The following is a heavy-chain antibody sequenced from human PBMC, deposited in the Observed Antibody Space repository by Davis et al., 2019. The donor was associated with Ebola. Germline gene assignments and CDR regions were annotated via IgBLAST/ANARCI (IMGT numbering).Heavy chain of an antibody. D-gene: IGHD3-3*01. V-gene: IGHV4-34*01. J-gene: IGHJ6*02. Sequence: MPSETLSLTCAVYGGSFSGYYWSWXPXXXXXXXGWIGEINHSGSTNSNPSLKSRVTISVDTSKNQFSLKLSSVTAADTAVYYCARGQIFGVVKYYYYGMDVWGQGTTVTVSS. CDR1: GGSFSGYY. CDR2: INHSGST. CDR3: ARGQIFGVVKYYYYGMDV.